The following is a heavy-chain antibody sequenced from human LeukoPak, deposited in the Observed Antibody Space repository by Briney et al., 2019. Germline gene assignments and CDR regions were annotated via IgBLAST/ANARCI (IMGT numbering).Heavy chain of an antibody. CDR2: IYPADSDT. J-gene: IGHJ4*02. D-gene: IGHD3-10*01. CDR1: GYIFTNYW. CDR3: ARQSRDGSETRGYYFDY. Sequence: GESLKISCQASGYIFTNYWIGWVRQMAGKGLESMGIIYPADSDTTYSPSFQGQVTISADKPISSVYLQWSSLKASDTAMYYCARQSRDGSETRGYYFDYWGPGTQVTVSS. V-gene: IGHV5-51*01.